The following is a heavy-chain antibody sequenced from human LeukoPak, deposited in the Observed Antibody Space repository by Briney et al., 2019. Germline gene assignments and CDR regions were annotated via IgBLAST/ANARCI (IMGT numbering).Heavy chain of an antibody. V-gene: IGHV4-59*11. CDR3: ARDLVTVTKGFDV. Sequence: PSETLSLTCAVSTDSFSSHYWTWIRQSPGKGLEWIGYISYIGSTNYNPSLKSRVTISIDTSKNQFSLKLRSVTAADTAVYYWARDLVTVTKGFDVWGQGTMVSVSS. CDR1: TDSFSSHY. CDR2: ISYIGST. J-gene: IGHJ3*01. D-gene: IGHD4-17*01.